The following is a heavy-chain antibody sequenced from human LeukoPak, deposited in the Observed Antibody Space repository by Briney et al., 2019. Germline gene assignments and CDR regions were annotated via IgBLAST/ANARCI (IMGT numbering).Heavy chain of an antibody. D-gene: IGHD3-3*01. CDR2: MNPNSGNT. J-gene: IGHJ6*02. V-gene: IGHV1-8*01. Sequence: ASVKVSCKASGYTFTSYDINWVRQATGQGLEWMGWMNPNSGNTGYAQKFQGRVTMTRNTSISTAYMELSSLRSEDTAVYYCARAYPPYFYDFWSGYFPYYYYGMDVWGQGTPVTVSS. CDR1: GYTFTSYD. CDR3: ARAYPPYFYDFWSGYFPYYYYGMDV.